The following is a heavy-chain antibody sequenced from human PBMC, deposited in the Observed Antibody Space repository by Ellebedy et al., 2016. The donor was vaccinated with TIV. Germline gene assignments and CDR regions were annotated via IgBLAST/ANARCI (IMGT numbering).Heavy chain of an antibody. J-gene: IGHJ3*02. Sequence: GESLKISCAASGFTFTIYAMTWVRQVPGKGLEWVGRVKSKADGGTIDHSAPVKDRFILSRDDSKDMFYLQMDSLKVEDTAIYYCTTLRSIWGQGTLVTVST. CDR3: TTLRSI. D-gene: IGHD4-17*01. V-gene: IGHV3-15*01. CDR2: VKSKADGGTI. CDR1: GFTFTIYA.